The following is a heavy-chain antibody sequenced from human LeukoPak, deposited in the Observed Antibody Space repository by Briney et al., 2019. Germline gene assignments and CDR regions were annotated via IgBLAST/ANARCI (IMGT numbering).Heavy chain of an antibody. Sequence: SQTLSLTCTVSGGSISSGHYYWSWIRQPPGKGLEWIGYIYYSGSTYYNPSLKSRVTISVDTSKNQFSLKLSSETAADTAVYYCARVRTYYGSVRMGLFDYWGQGTLVTVSS. CDR2: IYYSGST. D-gene: IGHD3-10*01. CDR3: ARVRTYYGSVRMGLFDY. CDR1: GGSISSGHYY. V-gene: IGHV4-30-4*01. J-gene: IGHJ4*02.